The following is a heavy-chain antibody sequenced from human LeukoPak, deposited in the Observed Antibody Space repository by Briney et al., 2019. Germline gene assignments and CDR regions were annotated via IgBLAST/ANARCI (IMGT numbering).Heavy chain of an antibody. V-gene: IGHV1-2*02. Sequence: ASVKVSCKASGYTFTGYYMHWVRQAPGQGLEWMGWINPNSGGTNYAQKFQGRVTMTRDTSISTAYMELSRLRSDDTAVYYCARDGVLYSSSWYWYFDLWGCGTLVTVSS. D-gene: IGHD6-13*01. CDR1: GYTFTGYY. J-gene: IGHJ2*01. CDR2: INPNSGGT. CDR3: ARDGVLYSSSWYWYFDL.